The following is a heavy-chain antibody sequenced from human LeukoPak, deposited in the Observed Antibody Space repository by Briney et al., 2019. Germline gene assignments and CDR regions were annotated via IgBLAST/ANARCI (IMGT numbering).Heavy chain of an antibody. CDR2: ISGSGGST. Sequence: PGGSLRLSCAASGFTFSSYAMSWVRQAPGKGLEWVSAISGSGGSTYYADSVKGRFTISRDNSKNTLYLQMNSLRAEDTAVYYCAKDASTWSRLPGWKDYWGQGTLVTVSS. CDR1: GFTFSSYA. CDR3: AKDASTWSRLPGWKDY. D-gene: IGHD3-3*01. V-gene: IGHV3-23*01. J-gene: IGHJ4*02.